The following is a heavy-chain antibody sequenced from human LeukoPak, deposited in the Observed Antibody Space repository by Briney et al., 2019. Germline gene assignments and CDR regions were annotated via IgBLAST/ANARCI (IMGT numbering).Heavy chain of an antibody. J-gene: IGHJ6*02. CDR3: ARGEVAGTYYYYYYGMDV. V-gene: IGHV4-59*01. CDR1: GGSISSYY. Sequence: SETLSLTCTVSGGSISSYYWSWIRQPPGKGLEWIGYIYYSGSTNYNPSLKSRVIISVDTSKNQFSLKLSSVTAADTAVYYCARGEVAGTYYYYYYGMDVWGQGTTVTVSS. CDR2: IYYSGST. D-gene: IGHD6-19*01.